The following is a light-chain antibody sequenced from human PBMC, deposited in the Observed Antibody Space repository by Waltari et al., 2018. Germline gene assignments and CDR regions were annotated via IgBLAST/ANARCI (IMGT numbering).Light chain of an antibody. CDR3: QHRT. V-gene: IGKV3-15*01. J-gene: IGKJ1*01. CDR1: QSVSSN. Sequence: EIVMTQSPATLSVSPGERATLSCRASQSVSSNLAWYQQKPGQAPRLLIYGASTRATGIPARFSGSGSGTEFTLTISSLQYEDFAVYYCQHRTFGQGTKVEIK. CDR2: GAS.